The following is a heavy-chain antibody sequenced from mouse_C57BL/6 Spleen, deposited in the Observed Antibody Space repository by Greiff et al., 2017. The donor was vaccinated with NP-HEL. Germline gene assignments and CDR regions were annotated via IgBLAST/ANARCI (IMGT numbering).Heavy chain of an antibody. D-gene: IGHD6-5*01. V-gene: IGHV1-55*01. CDR2: IYPGSGST. CDR3: ALNPTLLYYFDY. Sequence: QFQLQQPGAELVKPGASVKMSCKASGYTFTSYWITWVKQRPGQGLEWIGDIYPGSGSTNYNEKFKSKATLTVDTSSSTAYMQLSSLTSEDSAVYYCALNPTLLYYFDYWGQGTTLTVSS. J-gene: IGHJ2*01. CDR1: GYTFTSYW.